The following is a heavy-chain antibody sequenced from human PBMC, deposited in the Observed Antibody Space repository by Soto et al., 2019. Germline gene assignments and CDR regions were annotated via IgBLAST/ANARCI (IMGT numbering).Heavy chain of an antibody. J-gene: IGHJ1*01. Sequence: QVQLVQSGAEEKKPGASVKVSCKASGYTFTSYAMHWVRQAPGQRLEWMGWINAGNGNTKYSQKFQGRVTITRDTSARRAYRELSSLRSEDTAVYSCARVGEDCSGGSCYPPAEYFQHWGQGTLVTVSS. V-gene: IGHV1-3*05. D-gene: IGHD2-15*01. CDR3: ARVGEDCSGGSCYPPAEYFQH. CDR2: INAGNGNT. CDR1: GYTFTSYA.